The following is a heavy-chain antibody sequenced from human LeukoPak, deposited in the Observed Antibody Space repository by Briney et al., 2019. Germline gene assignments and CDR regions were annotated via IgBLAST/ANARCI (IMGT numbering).Heavy chain of an antibody. Sequence: SGPTLVNPTQTLTLTCTFSGSSLTTSGMCVSWIRQPPGKALEWLARIDWDDDKYYSTSLKTKLTISKDTSKNQVVLTMTNMDPVDTATYYCARGDLSNWFDPWGQGTLVTVSS. CDR3: ARGDLSNWFDP. J-gene: IGHJ5*02. D-gene: IGHD3-10*01. CDR2: IDWDDDK. V-gene: IGHV2-70*11. CDR1: GSSLTTSGMC.